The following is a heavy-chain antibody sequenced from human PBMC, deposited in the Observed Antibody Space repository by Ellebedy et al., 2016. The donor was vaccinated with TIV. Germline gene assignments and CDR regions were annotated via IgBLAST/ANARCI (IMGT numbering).Heavy chain of an antibody. CDR2: IYPGGSDT. CDR1: GYSFPYQW. CDR3: ARPDTYYYYGMDV. Sequence: GESLKISCKGSGYSFPYQWIAWVRQMPGKGLEWMGIIYPGGSDTRYSPSFQGQVTMSADKSINTAYLQWRTLKASDTAIYYCARPDTYYYYGMDVWGQGTTVTVSS. J-gene: IGHJ6*02. V-gene: IGHV5-51*01.